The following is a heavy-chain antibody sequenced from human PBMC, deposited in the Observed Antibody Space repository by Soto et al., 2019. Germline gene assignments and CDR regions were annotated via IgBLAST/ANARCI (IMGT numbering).Heavy chain of an antibody. CDR1: GFTFRTYW. CDR3: ATSLI. Sequence: EVQLVESGGGLVQPGGSLRLSCAASGFTFRTYWMNWVRQAPGKGLEWVANIKGDGSEKYNVDPVKGRFTISRDNARNSLYLQMNSLRAEDTAVYYCATSLIRGQGALVTVSS. V-gene: IGHV3-7*01. CDR2: IKGDGSEK. J-gene: IGHJ4*02.